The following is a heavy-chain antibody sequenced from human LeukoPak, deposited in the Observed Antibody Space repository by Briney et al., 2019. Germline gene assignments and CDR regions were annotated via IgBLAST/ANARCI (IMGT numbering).Heavy chain of an antibody. CDR3: ARPYYESSGLYVDAFDI. Sequence: EASVKVSCKASGYTLTAYYLHWVRQAPGQGLEGMGRINPNSGGTTYAQKFQGRVTMTRDTSIGTAYMELSSLRSDDTAVYYCARPYYESSGLYVDAFDIWGQGTMVTVSS. J-gene: IGHJ3*02. V-gene: IGHV1-2*06. CDR2: INPNSGGT. D-gene: IGHD3-22*01. CDR1: GYTLTAYY.